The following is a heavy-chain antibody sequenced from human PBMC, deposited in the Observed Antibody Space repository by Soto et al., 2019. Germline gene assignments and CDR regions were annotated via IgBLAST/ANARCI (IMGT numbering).Heavy chain of an antibody. CDR2: IDSSGST. CDR3: ARSYDSTGWFYYAMDV. J-gene: IGHJ6*02. V-gene: IGHV4-61*01. Sequence: SAALAPTSTVSGGFVMGCNFCLTSNRDSPRRGLEWLGYIDSSGSTKYTPALKSRVTVSLDTSKNQFFLDLSSVTPADTAVYYCARSYDSTGWFYYAMDVWGQVTTVTVS. D-gene: IGHD3-22*01. CDR1: GGFVMGCNFC.